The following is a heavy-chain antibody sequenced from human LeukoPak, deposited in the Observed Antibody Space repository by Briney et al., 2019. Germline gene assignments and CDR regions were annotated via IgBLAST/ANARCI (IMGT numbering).Heavy chain of an antibody. V-gene: IGHV3-7*03. D-gene: IGHD2-8*01. CDR2: IKQDGSEK. Sequence: GGSLRLSCAASGFTFSSYWMSWVRQAPGKGLEWVANIKQDGSEKYYVDSVKGRFTISRDNAKNSLYLQMNSLRAEDTAVYYCAKDAVLMVYAHFDYWGQGTLVTVSS. CDR3: AKDAVLMVYAHFDY. CDR1: GFTFSSYW. J-gene: IGHJ4*02.